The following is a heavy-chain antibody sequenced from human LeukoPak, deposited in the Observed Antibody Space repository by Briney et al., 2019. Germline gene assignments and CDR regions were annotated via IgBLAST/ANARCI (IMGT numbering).Heavy chain of an antibody. D-gene: IGHD3-3*01. V-gene: IGHV3-30-3*01. Sequence: GRSLRLSCAASGFTFCSYAMHWVRQAPGKGLEWVAVISYDGSNKYYADSVKGRFTISRDNSKNTLYLQMNSLRAEDTAVYYCARAALYYDFWSGYYTDYYYYGMDVWGQGTTVTVSS. J-gene: IGHJ6*02. CDR3: ARAALYYDFWSGYYTDYYYYGMDV. CDR1: GFTFCSYA. CDR2: ISYDGSNK.